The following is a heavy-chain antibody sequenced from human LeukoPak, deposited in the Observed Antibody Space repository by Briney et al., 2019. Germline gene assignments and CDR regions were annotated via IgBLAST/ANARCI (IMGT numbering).Heavy chain of an antibody. Sequence: GGSLRLSCAASGFTFSDYYMSWIRQAPGKGLEWVSYISSSGSTIYYADSVKGRFTISRDNAKNSLYLQMNSLRAEDTAVYYCARWYCINACYHMDVWGKGTTVTVSS. CDR1: GFTFSDYY. V-gene: IGHV3-11*01. D-gene: IGHD2-8*01. CDR2: ISSSGSTI. J-gene: IGHJ6*03. CDR3: ARWYCINACYHMDV.